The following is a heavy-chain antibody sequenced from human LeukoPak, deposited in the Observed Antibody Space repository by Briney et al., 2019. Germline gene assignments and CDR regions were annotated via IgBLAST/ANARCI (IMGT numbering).Heavy chain of an antibody. J-gene: IGHJ4*02. Sequence: GGSLRLSCAASGFTSRSYAMTWVRQAPGKGLEWVSSLTGSGANTYYADSVKDRFTISRDNSKSTLYLQMNSLRAEDTAVYYCAKGRGLFPSSNDYWGQGTLVTVSS. CDR2: LTGSGANT. D-gene: IGHD3-10*01. V-gene: IGHV3-23*01. CDR3: AKGRGLFPSSNDY. CDR1: GFTSRSYA.